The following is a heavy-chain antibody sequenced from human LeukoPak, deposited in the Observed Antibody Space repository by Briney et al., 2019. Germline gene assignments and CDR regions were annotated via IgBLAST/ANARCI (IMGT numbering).Heavy chain of an antibody. D-gene: IGHD1-26*01. J-gene: IGHJ5*02. CDR3: ARHEADTGEKWELLA. CDR1: RGSISSSY. CDR2: IYYSGST. V-gene: IGHV4-59*08. Sequence: SESLSVTCTLPRGSISSSYCSLIRHRPLTGLYWIGYIYYSGSTNYNPSLKSRVTISVDTSKNQFSLKLSSVTAADTAVYYCARHEADTGEKWELLAWGQGTLVTVSS.